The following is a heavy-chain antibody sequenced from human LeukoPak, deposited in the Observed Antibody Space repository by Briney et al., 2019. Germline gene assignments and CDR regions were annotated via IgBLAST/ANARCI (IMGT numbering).Heavy chain of an antibody. CDR2: ISSDGSEE. Sequence: GKSLTLSCAASELTFSNYGMHWVPQAPGKGLEMVAGISSDGSEEYYADSAEGRFTIYRANPKNTLYLEMNSLRAEDTAVYYCAKGDSGFYFYFDYWGQGTLVTVSS. CDR1: ELTFSNYG. CDR3: AKGDSGFYFYFDY. V-gene: IGHV3-30*18. D-gene: IGHD3-22*01. J-gene: IGHJ4*02.